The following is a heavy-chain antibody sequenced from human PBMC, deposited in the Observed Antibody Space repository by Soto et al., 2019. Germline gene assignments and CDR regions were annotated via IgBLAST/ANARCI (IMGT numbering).Heavy chain of an antibody. J-gene: IGHJ4*02. CDR3: AQASSGWYNFDY. CDR1: GFTFSSYA. CDR2: VSAGGGNT. V-gene: IGHV3-23*01. Sequence: EVQLLESGGGLVQPGGSLRLSCAASGFTFSSYAMSWVRQAPGKGLEWVSAVSAGGGNTYYADSVKGRFTISRDNSKNTLYLQMNSLRAEDTAVYYCAQASSGWYNFDYWGQGTLVTVSS. D-gene: IGHD6-19*01.